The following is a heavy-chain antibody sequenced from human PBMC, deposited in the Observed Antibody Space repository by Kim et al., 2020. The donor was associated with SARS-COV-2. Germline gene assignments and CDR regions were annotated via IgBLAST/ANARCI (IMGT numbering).Heavy chain of an antibody. V-gene: IGHV4-31*03. CDR2: IYYSGST. J-gene: IGHJ4*02. CDR1: GGSISSGGYY. Sequence: SETLSLTCTVSGGSISSGGYYWSWIRQHPGKGLEWIGYIYYSGSTYYNPSLKSRVTISVDTSKNQFSLKLSSVTAADTAVYYCARVKVDSNYGFDYWGQGTLVTVSS. CDR3: ARVKVDSNYGFDY. D-gene: IGHD4-4*01.